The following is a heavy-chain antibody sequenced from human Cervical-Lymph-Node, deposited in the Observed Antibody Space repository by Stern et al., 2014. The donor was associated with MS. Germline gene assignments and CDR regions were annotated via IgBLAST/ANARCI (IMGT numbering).Heavy chain of an antibody. CDR2: ISDYNGNT. CDR3: ARVSRHRYGNDALDF. V-gene: IGHV1-18*01. D-gene: IGHD5-18*01. J-gene: IGHJ3*01. CDR1: GYALSSYG. Sequence: QVQLVQSGPEVKKPGASVKVSCKASGYALSSYGISWVRQAPGQGLEWMGWISDYNGNTYSAEKLQDRITMTTDASTSTAYMELRSLRSDDTAVYYCARVSRHRYGNDALDFWGQGTMVTVSS.